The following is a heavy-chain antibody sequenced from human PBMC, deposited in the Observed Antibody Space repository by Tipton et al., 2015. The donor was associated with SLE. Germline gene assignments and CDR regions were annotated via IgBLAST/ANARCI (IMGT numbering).Heavy chain of an antibody. J-gene: IGHJ6*02. CDR2: ISSNGGST. CDR3: AKDGARGYYYYGMDV. D-gene: IGHD3-16*01. Sequence: GSLRLSCAASGFTFSSYAMHWVRQAPGKGLEYVSAISSNGGSTYYANSVKGRFTISRDNSKNTLYLQMGSLRAEDTAVYYCAKDGARGYYYYGMDVWGQGTTVTVSS. CDR1: GFTFSSYA. V-gene: IGHV3-64*01.